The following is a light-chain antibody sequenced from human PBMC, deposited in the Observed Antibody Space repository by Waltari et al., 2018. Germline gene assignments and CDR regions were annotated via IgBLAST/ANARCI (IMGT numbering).Light chain of an antibody. J-gene: IGLJ2*01. Sequence: QSALTQPASVSGSPGQSITISCTGTRSDVGVYNYVSWYQQHPGKAPKLIIYDVSNRPSGVSNRFSGSKSGNTASLTISGLQAEDEADYYCSSYTSSSVVFGGGTKLTVL. CDR1: RSDVGVYNY. V-gene: IGLV2-14*01. CDR2: DVS. CDR3: SSYTSSSVV.